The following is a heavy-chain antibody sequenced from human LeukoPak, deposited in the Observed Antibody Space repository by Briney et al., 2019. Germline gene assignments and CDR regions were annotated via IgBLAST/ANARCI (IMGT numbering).Heavy chain of an antibody. CDR3: AKVGLHYGDDYYYMDV. Sequence: GGTLRLSCAASGFTFSTYAMSWVRQAPGKGLEWVSAISGSGGRTYYADSVKGRFTISRDNSKNTLYVQMNSLRAEDTAVYYCAKVGLHYGDDYYYMDVWGKGTTVTISS. V-gene: IGHV3-23*01. CDR2: ISGSGGRT. J-gene: IGHJ6*03. D-gene: IGHD4-17*01. CDR1: GFTFSTYA.